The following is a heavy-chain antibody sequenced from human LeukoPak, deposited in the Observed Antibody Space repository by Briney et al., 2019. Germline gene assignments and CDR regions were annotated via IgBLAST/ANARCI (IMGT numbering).Heavy chain of an antibody. CDR2: IYYSGST. D-gene: IGHD4-17*01. CDR1: GGSISSYY. J-gene: IGHJ4*02. V-gene: IGHV4-59*01. Sequence: SETLSFTCTVSGGSISSYYWSWIRQPPGKGLEWIGYIYYSGSTNYNPSLKSRVTISVDTSKNQFSLKLSSVTAADTAVYYCARVPLRRYFDYWGQGTLVTVSS. CDR3: ARVPLRRYFDY.